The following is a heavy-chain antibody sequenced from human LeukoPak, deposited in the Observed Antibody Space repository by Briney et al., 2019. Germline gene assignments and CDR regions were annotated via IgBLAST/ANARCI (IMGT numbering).Heavy chain of an antibody. CDR2: IYYSGST. Sequence: PSETLSLTCTVSGGSISSSNYYWGWIRKPPGKGLEWIGSIYYSGSTYYNPSLKRRVTISVDTSKNQFSLKLSSVTAADTAVYYCARVLELIDCWGQGTLVTVSS. J-gene: IGHJ4*02. V-gene: IGHV4-39*07. D-gene: IGHD1-26*01. CDR1: GGSISSSNYY. CDR3: ARVLELIDC.